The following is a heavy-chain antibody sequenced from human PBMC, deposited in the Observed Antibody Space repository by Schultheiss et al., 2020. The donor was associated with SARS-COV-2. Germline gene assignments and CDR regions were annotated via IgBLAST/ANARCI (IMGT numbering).Heavy chain of an antibody. Sequence: GGSLRLSCAASGFTFSSYGMHWVRQAPGKGLEWVAVISYDGSNKYYADSVKGRFTISRDNSKNTLYLQMGSLRAEDMAVYYCATDSSSSGWYFRYGMDVWGQGTTVTVSS. J-gene: IGHJ6*02. CDR3: ATDSSSSGWYFRYGMDV. V-gene: IGHV3-30*03. CDR2: ISYDGSNK. CDR1: GFTFSSYG. D-gene: IGHD6-19*01.